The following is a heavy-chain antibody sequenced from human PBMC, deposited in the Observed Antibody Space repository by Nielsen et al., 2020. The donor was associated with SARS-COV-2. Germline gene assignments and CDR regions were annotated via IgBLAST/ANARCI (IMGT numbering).Heavy chain of an antibody. CDR2: ITMSGAYM. Sequence: GESLKISCAASGFRFTSYSMNWVRQAPGKGLEWVASITMSGAYMYYADSVSGRFTVSRDNAENSLYLQMNSLRDEDTAVYYCARDQDGGAATSNWYFDLWGRGTLVIVSS. CDR3: ARDQDGGAATSNWYFDL. CDR1: GFRFTSYS. D-gene: IGHD6-25*01. V-gene: IGHV3-21*06. J-gene: IGHJ2*01.